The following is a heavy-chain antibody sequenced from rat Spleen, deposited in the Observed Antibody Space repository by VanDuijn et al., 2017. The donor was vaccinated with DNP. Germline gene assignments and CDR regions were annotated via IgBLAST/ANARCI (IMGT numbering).Heavy chain of an antibody. Sequence: EVQVIESGGGFVQPGRSLKLSCAVSGITFSDHNMAWVRQAPKKGLEWVATISYDGSDIYYRDSVKGRFTMSRDNAKSTLYLQMNSLRSEDTATYYCTRDHSYYSGFDYWGQGVMVTVSS. V-gene: IGHV5-7*01. CDR3: TRDHSYYSGFDY. CDR1: GITFSDHN. CDR2: ISYDGSDI. J-gene: IGHJ2*01. D-gene: IGHD1-1*01.